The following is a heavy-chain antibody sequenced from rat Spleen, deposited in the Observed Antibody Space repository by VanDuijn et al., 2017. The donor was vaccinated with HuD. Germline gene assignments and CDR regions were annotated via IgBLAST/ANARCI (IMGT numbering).Heavy chain of an antibody. CDR2: ISPSGGST. D-gene: IGHD1-1*01. CDR3: ATGYYSGDAFAY. V-gene: IGHV5-19*01. Sequence: EVQLVESGGGLVQPGRSLKLSCAASGFTFSNYGMHWIRQAPTKGLEWVASISPSGGSTYYRDSVKGRFTISRDNAKSTLYLQMDSLRSEDTATYYCATGYYSGDAFAYWGQGTLVTVSS. J-gene: IGHJ3*01. CDR1: GFTFSNYG.